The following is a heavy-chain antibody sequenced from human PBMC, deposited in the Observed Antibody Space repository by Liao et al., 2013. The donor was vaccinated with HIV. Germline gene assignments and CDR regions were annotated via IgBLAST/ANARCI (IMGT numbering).Heavy chain of an antibody. CDR2: IYYSERT. J-gene: IGHJ3*02. CDR1: GGSMSSSSYY. V-gene: IGHV4-39*07. D-gene: IGHD3-3*01. Sequence: QLQLQESGPGLVKPSETLSLTCTVSGGSMSSSSYYWGWIRQTPGKGLEWIGSIYYSERTYYNPSLESRVTISGDTSKNQFYLKLTSVTAADTAMYYCARQKGGSDFWSGYDLGLKDSFDIWGQGTKVTVSS. CDR3: ARQKGGSDFWSGYDLGLKDSFDI.